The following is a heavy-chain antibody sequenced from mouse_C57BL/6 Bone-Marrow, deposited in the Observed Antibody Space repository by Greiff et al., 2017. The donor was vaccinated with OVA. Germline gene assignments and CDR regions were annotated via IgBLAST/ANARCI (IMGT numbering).Heavy chain of an antibody. Sequence: QVQLQQSGAELARPGASVKLSCKASGYTFTSYGISWVKQRTGQGLEWIGEIYPRSGNTYYNEKFKGKATLTADKSSSTAYMELRSLTSEDSAVYFCARSYGYLNYYAMDYWGQGTSVTVSS. D-gene: IGHD2-2*01. CDR3: ARSYGYLNYYAMDY. J-gene: IGHJ4*01. V-gene: IGHV1-81*01. CDR1: GYTFTSYG. CDR2: IYPRSGNT.